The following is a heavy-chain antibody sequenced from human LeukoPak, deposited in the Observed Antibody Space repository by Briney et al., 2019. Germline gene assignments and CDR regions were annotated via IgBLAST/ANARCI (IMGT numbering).Heavy chain of an antibody. Sequence: PSQTLSLTCTVSGGSISSGGYYWSWIRQPPGKGLEWIGYIYHSGSTYYNPSLKSRVTISVDGSKNQFSLKLSSVTAADTAVYYCARDPRADYGDYEIWGQGTMITVSS. V-gene: IGHV4-30-2*01. D-gene: IGHD4-17*01. CDR2: IYHSGST. CDR1: GGSISSGGYY. CDR3: ARDPRADYGDYEI. J-gene: IGHJ3*02.